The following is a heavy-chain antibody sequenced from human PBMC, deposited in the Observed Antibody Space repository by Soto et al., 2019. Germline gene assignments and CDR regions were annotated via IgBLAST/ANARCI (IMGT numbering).Heavy chain of an antibody. CDR1: GFTFSSYG. J-gene: IGHJ4*02. D-gene: IGHD3-3*01. CDR3: AKDFGAV. V-gene: IGHV3-30*18. Sequence: GGSLRLSCAASGFTFSSYGMHWVRQAPGKGLEWVAVISYDGSNKYYADSVKGRFTISRDNSKNTLYLQMNSLRAEDTAVYYCAKDFGAVWGQGTLVTVSS. CDR2: ISYDGSNK.